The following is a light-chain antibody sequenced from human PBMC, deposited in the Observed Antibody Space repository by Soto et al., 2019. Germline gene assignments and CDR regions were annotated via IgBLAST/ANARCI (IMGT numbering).Light chain of an antibody. CDR1: TSNIGGNG. CDR3: AAWDDSLSGVG. Sequence: QSVLTQPPSASGTPGQRVTISCSGSTSNIGGNGVSWYQQLPGTAPKLLIHSNNQRPSGVPDRFSGSKSGTSASLAISGLQSEDEAEYYCAAWDDSLSGVGFGGGTQLTVL. CDR2: SNN. V-gene: IGLV1-44*01. J-gene: IGLJ2*01.